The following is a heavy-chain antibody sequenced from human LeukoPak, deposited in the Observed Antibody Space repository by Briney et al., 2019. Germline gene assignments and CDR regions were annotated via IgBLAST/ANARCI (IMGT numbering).Heavy chain of an antibody. J-gene: IGHJ4*02. D-gene: IGHD3-3*01. CDR2: INHSGST. V-gene: IGHV4-34*01. Sequence: SETLSLTCAVYGGSFSGYYWSWIRQPPGKGLEWMGEINHSGSTNYNPSLKSRVTISVDTSKNQFSLKLSSVTAADTAVYYCARRRDFWSGYYYFDYWGQGTLVTVSS. CDR3: ARRRDFWSGYYYFDY. CDR1: GGSFSGYY.